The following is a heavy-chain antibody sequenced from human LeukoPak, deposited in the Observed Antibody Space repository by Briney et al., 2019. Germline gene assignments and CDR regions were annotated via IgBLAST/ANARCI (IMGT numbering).Heavy chain of an antibody. CDR1: GFTFSSYA. CDR2: ISGSGDST. V-gene: IGHV3-23*01. J-gene: IGHJ4*02. CDR3: ARVGYSGYDYDY. Sequence: PGGSLRLSCEASGFTFSSYAMSWVRQAPGKGLEWVSVISGSGDSTYYADSVEGRCTSSRDNSKDALYLQMNSLRAEDTAVYYCARVGYSGYDYDYWGQGILVTVSS. D-gene: IGHD5-12*01.